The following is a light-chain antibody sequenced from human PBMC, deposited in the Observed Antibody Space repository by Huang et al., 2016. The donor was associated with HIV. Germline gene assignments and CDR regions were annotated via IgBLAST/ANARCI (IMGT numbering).Light chain of an antibody. CDR3: MQSLQTPKYT. J-gene: IGKJ2*01. V-gene: IGKV2-28*01. CDR1: QSLLHINEYNY. CDR2: LGS. Sequence: DIVMTQSPLSLPVTPGEPASISCRSSQSLLHINEYNYLGWYLQKPGQSPQLLIYLGSNRAAGVPDRFSGSGSGTDFTLKISRVEAEDVGVYYCMQSLQTPKYTFGQGTKLEIK.